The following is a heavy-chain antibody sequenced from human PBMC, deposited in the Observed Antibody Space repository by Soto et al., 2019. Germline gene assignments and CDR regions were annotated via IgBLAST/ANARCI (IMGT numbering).Heavy chain of an antibody. CDR1: GFSLSTSGVG. V-gene: IGHV2-5*01. Sequence: QITLKESGPPLVKPTQTLTLTCTFSGFSLSTSGVGVGWIRQPPGKALEWVALIYWNDDEHYNPSLKSRLTITKDTSKNQVVLTMTIVDPVDTATYYCARLGITGTTGWFDPWGQGTLVTVSS. CDR3: ARLGITGTTGWFDP. J-gene: IGHJ5*02. CDR2: IYWNDDE. D-gene: IGHD1-20*01.